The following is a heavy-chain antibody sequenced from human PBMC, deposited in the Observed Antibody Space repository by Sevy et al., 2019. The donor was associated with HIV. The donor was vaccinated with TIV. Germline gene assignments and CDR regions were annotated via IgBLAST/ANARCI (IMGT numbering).Heavy chain of an antibody. CDR2: IKQDGSKK. CDR3: ARERGISFIVGATTGAFDI. Sequence: GGSLRLSCAASRFTFSNYWMSWVRQAPGKGLEWVANIKQDGSKKYYADSVKGRFTISRDNAKNSLYLQMNSLRAEDTAVYYWARERGISFIVGATTGAFDIWGQGTMVTVSS. J-gene: IGHJ3*02. D-gene: IGHD1-26*01. CDR1: RFTFSNYW. V-gene: IGHV3-7*01.